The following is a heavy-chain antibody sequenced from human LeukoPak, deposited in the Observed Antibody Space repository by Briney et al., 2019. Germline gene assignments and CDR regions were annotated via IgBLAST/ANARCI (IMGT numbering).Heavy chain of an antibody. CDR2: IFDSGT. Sequence: SQTLSLTCAVSGGSISPYYWNWIRQPPGKGLEWIGYIFDSGTNYNPSLKSRVTMSMDASKNQFSLRLTSVTPADTAVYYCAKFHWGLNWFDHWGQGTLVTV. CDR1: GGSISPYY. J-gene: IGHJ5*02. CDR3: AKFHWGLNWFDH. D-gene: IGHD3-16*01. V-gene: IGHV4-59*01.